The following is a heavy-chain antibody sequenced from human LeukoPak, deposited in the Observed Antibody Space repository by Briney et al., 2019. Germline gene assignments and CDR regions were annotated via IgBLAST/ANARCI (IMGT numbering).Heavy chain of an antibody. CDR3: ARADYGDDLATWFDP. V-gene: IGHV1-2*02. J-gene: IGHJ5*02. CDR1: GYTFTGYY. D-gene: IGHD4-17*01. Sequence: ASVKVSCKASGYTFTGYYMHWVRQAPGQGLEWMGWINPNSGGTNYAQKFQGRVTMTRDTSISTAYMELSRLRSDDTAVYYCARADYGDDLATWFDPWGQGTLVTVSS. CDR2: INPNSGGT.